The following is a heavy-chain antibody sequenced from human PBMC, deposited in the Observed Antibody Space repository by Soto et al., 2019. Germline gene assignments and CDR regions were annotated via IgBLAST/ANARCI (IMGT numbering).Heavy chain of an antibody. CDR2: IFSNDEK. Sequence: QVTLKESGPVLVKPTETLTLTCTVSGFSLTNARMAVSWIRQPPGKALEWLAHIFSNDEKSYSTSLQSRLTNXRXTXXSQVVLTMTNMDPVDTATYYCARIAAAGTKGWFDPWGQGTLVTVSS. CDR3: ARIAAAGTKGWFDP. D-gene: IGHD6-13*01. J-gene: IGHJ5*02. V-gene: IGHV2-26*01. CDR1: GFSLTNARMA.